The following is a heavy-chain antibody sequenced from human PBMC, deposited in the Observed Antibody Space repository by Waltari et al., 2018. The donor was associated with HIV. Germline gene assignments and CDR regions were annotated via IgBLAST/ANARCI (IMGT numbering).Heavy chain of an antibody. J-gene: IGHJ4*02. CDR2: ISGSGGST. CDR1: GFTFSSDA. V-gene: IGHV3-23*01. CDR3: AKDPDPYYDFWSGYFPGYFDY. D-gene: IGHD3-3*01. Sequence: EVQLLESGGGLVQPGGSLRLSCVASGFTFSSDAMNWVRQAPGKGLEWVSAISGSGGSTYYADSVKGRFTISRDNSKNTLYLQMNSLRAEDTAVFYCAKDPDPYYDFWSGYFPGYFDYWGQGTPVTVSS.